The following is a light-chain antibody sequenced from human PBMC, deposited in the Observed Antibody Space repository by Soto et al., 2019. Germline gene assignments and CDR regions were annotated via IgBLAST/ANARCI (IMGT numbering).Light chain of an antibody. CDR2: EVR. V-gene: IGLV2-14*01. Sequence: QSVLTQPASVSGSPGQSITISCAGTMRDVGAYNLVSWYQQHPGRAPQLIIYEVRNRPSGISFRFSGSKSGNTASLTISGLQAEDEADYYCSPYTSKSSLIFGGGTKVTVL. CDR3: SPYTSKSSLI. CDR1: MRDVGAYNL. J-gene: IGLJ2*01.